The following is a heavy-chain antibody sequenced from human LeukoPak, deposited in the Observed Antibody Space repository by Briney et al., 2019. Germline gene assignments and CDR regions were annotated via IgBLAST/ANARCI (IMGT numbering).Heavy chain of an antibody. J-gene: IGHJ6*02. Sequence: GASVKVSCKASGGTFSSYAISWVRQAPGQGLEWMGGIIPIFGTANYAQKFQGRVTITADESTSTAYMELSSLRSDDTAVYYCARGASGDFWSGYSYYYYGMDVWGQGTTVTVSS. CDR1: GGTFSSYA. CDR2: IIPIFGTA. D-gene: IGHD3-3*01. CDR3: ARGASGDFWSGYSYYYYGMDV. V-gene: IGHV1-69*13.